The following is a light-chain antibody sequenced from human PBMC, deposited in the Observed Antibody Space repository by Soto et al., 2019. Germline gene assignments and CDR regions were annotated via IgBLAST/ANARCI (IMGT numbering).Light chain of an antibody. CDR1: QSVSRY. J-gene: IGKJ4*01. V-gene: IGKV3-11*01. Sequence: EIVLTQSPATLSLSPGERATLSCRASQSVSRYLAWYQQKPGQAPRLLVYDASNRATGIPARFSGSGSGTDFTLTISSLEPEDFAVYYCHQRSNWPPLTFGGGTKVEIK. CDR2: DAS. CDR3: HQRSNWPPLT.